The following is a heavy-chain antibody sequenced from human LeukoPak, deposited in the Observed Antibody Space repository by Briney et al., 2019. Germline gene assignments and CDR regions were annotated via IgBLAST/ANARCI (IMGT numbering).Heavy chain of an antibody. Sequence: GGSLRLSCAASGFTFSSYSMNWVRQAPGKGLEWVSSISSSSSYIYYADSVKGRFTISRDNARNSLYLQMNSLRAEDTAVYYCAKVMQQQLVRYYYYYMDVWGKGTTVTVSS. CDR1: GFTFSSYS. CDR3: AKVMQQQLVRYYYYYMDV. D-gene: IGHD6-13*01. J-gene: IGHJ6*03. CDR2: ISSSSSYI. V-gene: IGHV3-21*01.